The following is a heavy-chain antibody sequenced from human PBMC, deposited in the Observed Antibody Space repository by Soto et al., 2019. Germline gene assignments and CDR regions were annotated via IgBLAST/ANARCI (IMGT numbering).Heavy chain of an antibody. CDR2: ISRDGTNK. Sequence: QVQVVASGGGVVQPGRSLRLSCAASGFTFRSYAMHWVRQAPGKGLEWVAVISRDGTNKYYVDSLKGRFTISRDNSKDTVYLQMNSLRDVDSAMFYCARSRSGAVADSFDFWGQGTLVTVSS. CDR3: ARSRSGAVADSFDF. V-gene: IGHV3-30*03. J-gene: IGHJ4*02. D-gene: IGHD3-10*01. CDR1: GFTFRSYA.